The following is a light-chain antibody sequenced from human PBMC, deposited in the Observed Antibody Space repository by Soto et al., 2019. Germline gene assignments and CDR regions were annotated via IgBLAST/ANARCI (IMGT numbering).Light chain of an antibody. J-gene: IGKJ5*01. V-gene: IGKV1-8*01. Sequence: AIRMTQSPSSLSASTGDRVTITCRASQYITSYLAWYQQKPGKAPKLLIYAASTLQSGVPSRFSGSGSGTDFTLTISSLQPEDFATYYCQQSYSTPITFGQGTRLEIK. CDR3: QQSYSTPIT. CDR2: AAS. CDR1: QYITSY.